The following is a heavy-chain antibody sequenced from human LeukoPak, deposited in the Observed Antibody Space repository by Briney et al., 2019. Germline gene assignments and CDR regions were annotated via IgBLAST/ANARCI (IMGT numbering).Heavy chain of an antibody. D-gene: IGHD2-21*02. V-gene: IGHV3-30*02. CDR3: AKDSSGDYDGENDY. J-gene: IGHJ4*02. CDR1: GFTSSSYG. Sequence: PGGSLRLSCAASGFTSSSYGMHWVRQAPGKGLEWVAFIRYDGSNKYYADSVKGRFTISRDNSKNTLYLQMNSLRAEDTAVYYCAKDSSGDYDGENDYWGQGTLVTVSS. CDR2: IRYDGSNK.